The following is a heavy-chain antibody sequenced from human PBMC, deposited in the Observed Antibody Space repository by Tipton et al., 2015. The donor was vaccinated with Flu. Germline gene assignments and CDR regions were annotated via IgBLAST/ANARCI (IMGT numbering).Heavy chain of an antibody. CDR2: IDRSGNT. J-gene: IGHJ4*02. CDR3: ARGVNHAFDF. V-gene: IGHV4-38-2*01. CDR1: GYSISTGYY. Sequence: TLSLTCAVSGYSISTGYYWGWIRQPPGKGLEWIGTIDRSGNTHYNPSLESRVTVLADTSKNQVSLRLSSVTAADTAIYYCARGVNHAFDFWGQGTLVTVSS. D-gene: IGHD1-14*01.